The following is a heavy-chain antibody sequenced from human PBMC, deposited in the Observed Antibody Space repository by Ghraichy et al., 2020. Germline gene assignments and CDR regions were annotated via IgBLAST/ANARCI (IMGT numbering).Heavy chain of an antibody. CDR2: IKSKTDGGTT. V-gene: IGHV3-15*01. J-gene: IGHJ6*02. D-gene: IGHD3-22*01. CDR1: GFTFSNAW. CDR3: TTDTSDSSGYYYDYYYYGMDV. Sequence: LSLTCAASGFTFSNAWMSWVRQAPGKGLEWVGRIKSKTDGGTTDYAAPVKGRFTISRDDSKNTLYLQMNSLKTEDTAVYYCTTDTSDSSGYYYDYYYYGMDVWGQGTTVTVSS.